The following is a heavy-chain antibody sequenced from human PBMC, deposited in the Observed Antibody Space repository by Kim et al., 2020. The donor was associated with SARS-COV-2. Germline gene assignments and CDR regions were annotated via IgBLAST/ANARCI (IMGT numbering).Heavy chain of an antibody. Sequence: GGSLRLSCAASGFTFSSYWMHWVRQAPGKGLVWVSRINSDGSSTSYADSVKGRFTISRDNAKNTLYLQMNSLRAEDTAVYYCAREGYYDFWSGYFSGLDSPSFDYWGQGTLVTVSS. CDR2: INSDGSST. J-gene: IGHJ4*02. CDR3: AREGYYDFWSGYFSGLDSPSFDY. D-gene: IGHD3-3*01. CDR1: GFTFSSYW. V-gene: IGHV3-74*01.